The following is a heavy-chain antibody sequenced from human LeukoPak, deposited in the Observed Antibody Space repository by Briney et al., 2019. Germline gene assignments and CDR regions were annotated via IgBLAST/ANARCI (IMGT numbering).Heavy chain of an antibody. J-gene: IGHJ4*02. V-gene: IGHV1-2*02. CDR3: ASTFRYYYDSSGYFL. CDR2: INPNSGGT. D-gene: IGHD3-22*01. CDR1: GYTFTGYY. Sequence: ASVKVSCKASGYTFTGYYMHWVRQAPGQGLEWMGWINPNSGGTNYAQKFQGRVTMTRDTSISTAYVELSRLRSDDTAVYYCASTFRYYYDSSGYFLWGQGTLVTVSS.